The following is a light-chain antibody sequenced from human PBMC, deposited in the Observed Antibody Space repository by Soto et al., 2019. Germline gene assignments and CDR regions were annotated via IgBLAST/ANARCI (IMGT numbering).Light chain of an antibody. V-gene: IGKV1-5*01. J-gene: IGKJ5*01. CDR1: QTIGSW. CDR2: DAS. Sequence: DIQMTQSPSTLSASVGDRVTVTCRASQTIGSWLAWYQQKPGRAPKLLIFDASSLESGVPSRFSGNGSGTEFTLTISGLQPDDFASYYCQQLNAYPLTFGQGTRLEI. CDR3: QQLNAYPLT.